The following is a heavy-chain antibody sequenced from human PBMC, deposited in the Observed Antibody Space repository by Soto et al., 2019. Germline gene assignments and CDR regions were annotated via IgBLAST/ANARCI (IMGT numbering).Heavy chain of an antibody. CDR2: ISYDGSNK. Sequence: EGSLRLSCVASGLTLRSYAMNWVRQAPGKGLEWVAVISYDGSNKYYADSVKGRFTISRDNSKNTLYLQLNSLRAEDTAVYYCARDTGSWNFDYWGQGTQVTVSS. V-gene: IGHV3-30-3*01. CDR3: ARDTGSWNFDY. J-gene: IGHJ4*02. CDR1: GLTLRSYA. D-gene: IGHD1-26*01.